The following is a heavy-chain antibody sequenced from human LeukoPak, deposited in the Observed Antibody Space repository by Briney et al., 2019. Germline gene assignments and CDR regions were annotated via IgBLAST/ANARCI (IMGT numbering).Heavy chain of an antibody. Sequence: SETLSLTCTVSGGSISSSSYDWGWIRQPPGKGLEWIGSIFYSGNTNYSPSLKSRVTISVDTSKNQFSLRLSSVTAADTAVYYCAKILGYCTSTNCYTYDAFDIWGQGTLVTVSS. CDR3: AKILGYCTSTNCYTYDAFDI. D-gene: IGHD2-2*02. V-gene: IGHV4-39*07. J-gene: IGHJ3*02. CDR1: GGSISSSSYD. CDR2: IFYSGNT.